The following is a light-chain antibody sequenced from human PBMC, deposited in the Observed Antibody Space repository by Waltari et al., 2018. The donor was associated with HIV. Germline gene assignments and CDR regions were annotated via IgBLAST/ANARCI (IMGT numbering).Light chain of an antibody. CDR1: NLYTDT. CDR3: QVWDNSSDHPGV. J-gene: IGLJ1*01. CDR2: DNT. Sequence: YVLTQPPSVSVAPGQTARVICGGVNLYTDTVQWFQQKPGQAPVLVVYDNTYRPSGIPERFSGSKSENTATLTISRVEAGDEADYYCQVWDNSSDHPGVFGTGTTVTVL. V-gene: IGLV3-21*02.